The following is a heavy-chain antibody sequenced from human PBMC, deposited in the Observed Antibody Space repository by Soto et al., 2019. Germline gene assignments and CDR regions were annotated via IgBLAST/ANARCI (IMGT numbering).Heavy chain of an antibody. J-gene: IGHJ5*02. Sequence: TLSLAGTVSGGSISSGDYYWSWIRQPPGKGLEWIGYIYYSGSTYYNPSLKSRVTISVDTSKNQFSLKLSSVTAADTAVYYCAREAGYCTNGVCYTPFDPWGQGTLVTVSS. CDR1: GGSISSGDYY. V-gene: IGHV4-30-4*01. CDR3: AREAGYCTNGVCYTPFDP. D-gene: IGHD2-8*01. CDR2: IYYSGST.